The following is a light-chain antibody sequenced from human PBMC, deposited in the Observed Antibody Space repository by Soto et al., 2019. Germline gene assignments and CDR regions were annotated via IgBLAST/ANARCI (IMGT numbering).Light chain of an antibody. V-gene: IGLV2-8*01. CDR1: SSDVGGYNY. Sequence: QSVLTQPPSASGSPGQSVTISSTGTSSDVGGYNYVSWYQQHPGKAPKLMIYEVSKWPSGVPDRFSGSKSGNTASLTVSGLQAEDEADYYCSSYAGSNNLGVFGTGTKLTVL. CDR2: EVS. CDR3: SSYAGSNNLGV. J-gene: IGLJ1*01.